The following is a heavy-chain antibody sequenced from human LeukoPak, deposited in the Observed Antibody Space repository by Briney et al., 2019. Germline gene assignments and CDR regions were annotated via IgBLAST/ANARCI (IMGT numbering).Heavy chain of an antibody. J-gene: IGHJ5*02. D-gene: IGHD6-19*01. Sequence: SETLSLTCTASGGSISSYYWSWIRQPPGKGLEWIGYIYYSGSTNYNPSLKSRVTISVDTSKNQFSLKLSSVTAADTAVYYCARLQQWLAVGWFDPWGQGTLVTVSS. CDR2: IYYSGST. CDR3: ARLQQWLAVGWFDP. V-gene: IGHV4-59*01. CDR1: GGSISSYY.